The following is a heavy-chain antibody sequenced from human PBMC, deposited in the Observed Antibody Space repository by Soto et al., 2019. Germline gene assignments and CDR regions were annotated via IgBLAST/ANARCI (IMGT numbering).Heavy chain of an antibody. CDR2: INPGDGNT. Sequence: ASVKVSCKASGYTFTSYTLHWVRQAPGQRLEWTGRINPGDGNTKYSHNFQGRVATTTDTSATTAYMELSSLRSEDTAVYYCATDLGLPPDYWGQGTLVTVSS. CDR1: GYTFTSYT. CDR3: ATDLGLPPDY. V-gene: IGHV1-3*01. J-gene: IGHJ4*02.